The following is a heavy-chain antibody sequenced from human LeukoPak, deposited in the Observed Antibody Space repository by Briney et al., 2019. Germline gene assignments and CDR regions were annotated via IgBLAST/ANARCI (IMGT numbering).Heavy chain of an antibody. D-gene: IGHD6-19*01. CDR2: IKSKTNGGTT. CDR1: GFTFSNAW. J-gene: IGHJ4*02. V-gene: IGHV3-15*01. Sequence: PGGSLRLSCAASGFTFSNAWMSWVRQAPGKGLEWVGRIKSKTNGGTTDYAAPVKGRFTISRDDSKNTLYLQMNSLKTEDTAVYYCTTDLSGSGWNQPFDYWGQGTLVTVSS. CDR3: TTDLSGSGWNQPFDY.